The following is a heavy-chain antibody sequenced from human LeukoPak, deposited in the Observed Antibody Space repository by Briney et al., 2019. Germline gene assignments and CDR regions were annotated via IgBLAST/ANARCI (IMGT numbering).Heavy chain of an antibody. J-gene: IGHJ3*02. CDR2: INPNSGGT. CDR3: ARPHNVRYFDWLSPRMGAFDI. Sequence: ASVKVSCKASGYTFTGHYMHWVRQAPGQGLEWMGWINPNSGGTNYAQKFQGRVTMTRDTSISTAYMELSRLGSDDTAVYYCARPHNVRYFDWLSPRMGAFDIWDQGTMVTVSS. V-gene: IGHV1-2*02. D-gene: IGHD3-9*01. CDR1: GYTFTGHY.